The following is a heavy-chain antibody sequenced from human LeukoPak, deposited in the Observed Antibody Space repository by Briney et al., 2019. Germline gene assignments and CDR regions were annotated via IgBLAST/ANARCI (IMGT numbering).Heavy chain of an antibody. Sequence: GGSLRLSCAASGFTFSSYAMSWVRQAPGKGLEWVAVIWYDGSHEYYGDSVKGRFTISRDNSRNTLFLQMNSLRVEDTAVYYCVRSRGLYGDYVLGYWGQGALVTVSS. CDR3: VRSRGLYGDYVLGY. CDR2: IWYDGSHE. J-gene: IGHJ4*02. V-gene: IGHV3-33*08. D-gene: IGHD4-17*01. CDR1: GFTFSSYA.